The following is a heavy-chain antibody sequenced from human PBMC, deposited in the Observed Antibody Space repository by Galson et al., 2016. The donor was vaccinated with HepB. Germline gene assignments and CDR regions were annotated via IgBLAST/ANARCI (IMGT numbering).Heavy chain of an antibody. CDR2: IWYDGSNK. CDR3: ARDGVTGIAGRPYYNYYGMDV. D-gene: IGHD1-20*01. CDR1: GFTFSSYG. J-gene: IGHJ6*02. V-gene: IGHV3-33*01. Sequence: SLRLSCAASGFTFSSYGMHWVRQAPGKGLEWVAVIWYDGSNKYYADSVKGRFTISRDNSKNTLYLQMNSLRAEDTAVYYCARDGVTGIAGRPYYNYYGMDVWGQGTTVTVSS.